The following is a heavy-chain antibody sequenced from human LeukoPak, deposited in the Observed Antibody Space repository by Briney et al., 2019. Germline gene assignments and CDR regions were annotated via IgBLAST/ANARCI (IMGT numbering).Heavy chain of an antibody. CDR2: ISAYNGNT. Sequence: ASLRVSCKTSGYTFTTYGVTWVRQAPGQGPEWMGWISAYNGNTNYAQKFQGRVTLTADTSTSTVNMELRSLTSDDTAVYYCARVLRQNWFDPWGQGTLVTVSS. V-gene: IGHV1-18*01. D-gene: IGHD5-12*01. J-gene: IGHJ5*02. CDR1: GYTFTTYG. CDR3: ARVLRQNWFDP.